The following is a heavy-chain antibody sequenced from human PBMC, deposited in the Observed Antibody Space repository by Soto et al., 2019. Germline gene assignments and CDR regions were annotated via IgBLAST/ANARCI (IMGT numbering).Heavy chain of an antibody. CDR3: ARARSGYSSGWAKDY. V-gene: IGHV3-21*01. Sequence: EVQLVESGGGLVKPGGSLRLSCAASGFTFSSYSMNWVRQAPGKGLEWVSSISSSSSYIYYADSVKGRFTISRDNAKNSLYLHMNSLRAEDPAVYYCARARSGYSSGWAKDYWGQGTLVTVSS. CDR2: ISSSSSYI. CDR1: GFTFSSYS. D-gene: IGHD6-19*01. J-gene: IGHJ4*02.